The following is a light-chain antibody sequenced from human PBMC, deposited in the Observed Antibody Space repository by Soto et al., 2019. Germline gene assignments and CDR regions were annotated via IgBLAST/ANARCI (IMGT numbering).Light chain of an antibody. CDR2: DAS. J-gene: IGKJ5*01. Sequence: DSVTITCLASQRISSWLAWYQQKPGKAPKLLIYDASSLESGVPSRFSGSGSGSECSLNISNLEVYDFAAPDRRPYVTFGQGTRLEIK. V-gene: IGKV1-5*01. CDR3: RPYVT. CDR1: QRISSW.